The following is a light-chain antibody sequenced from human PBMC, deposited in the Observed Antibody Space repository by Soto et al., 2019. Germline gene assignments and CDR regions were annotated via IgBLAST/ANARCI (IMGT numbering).Light chain of an antibody. Sequence: EIVLTQSPGTLSLSPGERATLSCRASQSVSNNYLAWYQQKPGQAPRLLIYGASNRATGIPDRFSGSGSGTDFTLTISRLEPEDFAVYYCQQYKNWPYTFGQGTKLEIK. V-gene: IGKV3-20*01. CDR3: QQYKNWPYT. CDR1: QSVSNNY. CDR2: GAS. J-gene: IGKJ2*01.